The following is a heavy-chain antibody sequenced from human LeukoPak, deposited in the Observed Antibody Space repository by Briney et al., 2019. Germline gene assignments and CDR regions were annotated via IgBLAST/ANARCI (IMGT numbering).Heavy chain of an antibody. V-gene: IGHV3-53*01. D-gene: IGHD3-22*01. CDR2: IYSGGTT. Sequence: GGSLRLSCAASGFTVSSNYMSWVRQAPGKGLDWVSVIYSGGTTYYTDSVQGRFTISRDDSKNILYLQLNNLRSEDTAVYYCARMLISSGYYVDYWGQGTRVTVSS. CDR3: ARMLISSGYYVDY. CDR1: GFTVSSNY. J-gene: IGHJ4*02.